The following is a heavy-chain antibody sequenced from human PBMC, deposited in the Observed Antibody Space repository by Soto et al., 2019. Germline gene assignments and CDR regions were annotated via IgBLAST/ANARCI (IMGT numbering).Heavy chain of an antibody. CDR2: IIPIFGTA. V-gene: IGHV1-69*06. J-gene: IGHJ4*02. CDR1: GGTFSSYA. D-gene: IGHD3-22*01. CDR3: ARDWYYYDSSGYGLFVY. Sequence: SVKVSCKASGGTFSSYAISWVRQAPGQGLEWMGGIIPIFGTANYAQKFQGRVTITADKYTSTAYMELSSLRSEDTAVYYCARDWYYYDSSGYGLFVYWGQGTLVTVSS.